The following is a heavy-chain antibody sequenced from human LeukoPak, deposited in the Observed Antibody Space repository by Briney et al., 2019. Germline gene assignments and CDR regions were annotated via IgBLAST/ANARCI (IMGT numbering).Heavy chain of an antibody. V-gene: IGHV3-30*02. CDR3: AKDGSWSCTD. CDR2: IAHHGSNT. J-gene: IGHJ4*02. D-gene: IGHD2-8*02. Sequence: GGSLRLSCAASGFTFSRYAMHWVRQGPGKGLERVAYIAHHGSNTYYADSVKGRFTISRDNSERTLYLQVNSLRGDDTAVYYCAKDGSWSCTDWGQGTLVTVSS. CDR1: GFTFSRYA.